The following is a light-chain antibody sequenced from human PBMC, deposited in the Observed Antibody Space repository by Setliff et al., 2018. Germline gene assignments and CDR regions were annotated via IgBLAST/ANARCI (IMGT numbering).Light chain of an antibody. CDR3: STCDYSLRTHV. CDR2: GNF. J-gene: IGLJ1*01. Sequence: QSVLTQEASVSGTVGQKVTLSCTGESDNIGRNAVGWYQQSSHGAPKTVMLGNFLPSGIPDRFSGSKSGTTASLTISGLQLEDEADYYCSTCDYSLRTHVFGTGTKGTV. V-gene: IGLV1-44*01. CDR1: SDNIGRNA.